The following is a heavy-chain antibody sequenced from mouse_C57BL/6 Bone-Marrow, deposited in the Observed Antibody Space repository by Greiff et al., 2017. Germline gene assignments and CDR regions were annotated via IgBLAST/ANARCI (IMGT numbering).Heavy chain of an antibody. CDR3: ARDYGSGYWFAY. J-gene: IGHJ3*01. CDR2: ISNGGGST. D-gene: IGHD1-1*01. V-gene: IGHV5-12*01. Sequence: EVQGVESGGGLVQPGGSLKLSCAASGFTFSDYYMYWVRQTPEKRLEWVAYISNGGGSTYYPDTVKGRFTISRDNAKNPLYLQMSRLKSEDTAMYYCARDYGSGYWFAYWGQGTLVTVSA. CDR1: GFTFSDYY.